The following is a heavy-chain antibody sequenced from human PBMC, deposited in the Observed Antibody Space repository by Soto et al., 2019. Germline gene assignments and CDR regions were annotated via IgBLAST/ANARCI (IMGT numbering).Heavy chain of an antibody. CDR2: AYYSGST. Sequence: PSETLSLTCTVSGGSISHYYWSWIRQSPGKGLEWIGYAYYSGSTDYNPSLKSRVTMSVDTSKNQVSLKLNSVTTADTAVYYCARDRSTYCGGGTGEVKENWFYPWGPGTLVTVSS. D-gene: IGHD2-2*01. CDR3: ARDRSTYCGGGTGEVKENWFYP. J-gene: IGHJ5*02. CDR1: GGSISHYY. V-gene: IGHV4-59*01.